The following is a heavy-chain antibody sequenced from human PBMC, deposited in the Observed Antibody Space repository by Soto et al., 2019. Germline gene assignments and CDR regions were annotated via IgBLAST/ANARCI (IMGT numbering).Heavy chain of an antibody. D-gene: IGHD3-22*01. Sequence: PGGSLRLSCAASGFTFSSYAMHWVRQAPGKGLEYVSAISSNGGSTYYANSVKGRFTISRDNSKNTLYLQMGSLRAEDMAVYYCARAPYDSSGYYFQPYYYYGMDVWGQGTTVTVSS. J-gene: IGHJ6*02. V-gene: IGHV3-64*01. CDR3: ARAPYDSSGYYFQPYYYYGMDV. CDR1: GFTFSSYA. CDR2: ISSNGGST.